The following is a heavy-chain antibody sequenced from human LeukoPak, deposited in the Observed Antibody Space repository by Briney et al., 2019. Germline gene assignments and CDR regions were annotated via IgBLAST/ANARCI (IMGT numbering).Heavy chain of an antibody. CDR3: ARQKYSSGSYGVYYYYMDV. V-gene: IGHV1-8*03. D-gene: IGHD6-19*01. CDR1: GYTFTSYD. J-gene: IGHJ6*03. Sequence: ASVKVSCKASGYTFTSYDINWVRQATGQGLEWMGYVNPNSGKTGYAEKFQGRVTITRNTSISTAYVELSSLRSEDTALYYCARQKYSSGSYGVYYYYMDVWGKGTTVTVSS. CDR2: VNPNSGKT.